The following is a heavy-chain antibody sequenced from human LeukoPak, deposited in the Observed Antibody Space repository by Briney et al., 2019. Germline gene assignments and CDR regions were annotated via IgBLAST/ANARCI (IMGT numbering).Heavy chain of an antibody. J-gene: IGHJ5*02. D-gene: IGHD3-10*01. CDR3: AKVTPSFAHNWFDP. Sequence: SGTLSLTCTVSGGSISTYYWSWIRQSPEKGLEWIGDVYHSGSTNYNPSLKSRVTISVDTSKNQFSLRLTSVTAADTAVYYCAKVTPSFAHNWFDPWGQGTLVTVSS. V-gene: IGHV4-59*12. CDR2: VYHSGST. CDR1: GGSISTYY.